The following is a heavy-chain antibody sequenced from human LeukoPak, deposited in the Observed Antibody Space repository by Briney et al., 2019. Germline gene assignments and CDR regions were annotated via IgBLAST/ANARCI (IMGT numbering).Heavy chain of an antibody. CDR3: ARVQRWELLSAAYYFDY. V-gene: IGHV4-39*01. CDR1: GGSISSSSYY. D-gene: IGHD1-26*01. CDR2: IYYSGST. Sequence: SETLSLTCTVSGGSISSSSYYWGWIRQPPGKGLEWVGSIYYSGSTYYNPSLKSRVTISVDTSKNQFSLKLSSVTAADTAVYYCARVQRWELLSAAYYFDYWGQGTLVTVSS. J-gene: IGHJ4*02.